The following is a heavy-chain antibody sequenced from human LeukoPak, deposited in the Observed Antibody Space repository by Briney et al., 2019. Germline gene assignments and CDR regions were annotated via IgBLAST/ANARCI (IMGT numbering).Heavy chain of an antibody. J-gene: IGHJ6*03. CDR3: ARGAYSTTPLYFYYYYMDV. Sequence: ASVKVSCKASGYRFIDYYLHWVRQAPGQGLEWMGWINPHSGGTNYAQKFQGKVTMTRDASTSTAYMEVNRLRSDDTAVYYCARGAYSTTPLYFYYYYMDVWGTGTTVTVSS. D-gene: IGHD5-12*01. V-gene: IGHV1-2*02. CDR2: INPHSGGT. CDR1: GYRFIDYY.